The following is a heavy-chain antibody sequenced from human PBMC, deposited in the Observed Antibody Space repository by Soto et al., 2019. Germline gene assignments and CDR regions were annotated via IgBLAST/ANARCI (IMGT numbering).Heavy chain of an antibody. CDR3: ARATMTTVTHTAENYYYYGMDV. D-gene: IGHD4-17*01. V-gene: IGHV4-59*12. J-gene: IGHJ6*02. CDR2: IHSSGST. CDR1: SGSTSTYY. Sequence: SETLSLTCTASSGSTSTYYWSWLRQPPGKGLEWLGHIHSSGSTNYNPSPKSRVTISIDTSKNQFSLKLSSVTAADTAVYYCARATMTTVTHTAENYYYYGMDVWGQGTTVTVSS.